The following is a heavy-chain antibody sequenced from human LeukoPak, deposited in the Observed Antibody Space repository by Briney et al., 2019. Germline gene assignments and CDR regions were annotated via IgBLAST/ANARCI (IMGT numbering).Heavy chain of an antibody. CDR2: IKEDGSEI. V-gene: IGHV3-7*01. J-gene: IGHJ4*02. CDR1: AFTFSNYW. Sequence: GGSLRLFCAASAFTFSNYWMSWVRQAPGKGLEWVANIKEDGSEINYVDSVKGRFTISRDNAKNSLYLQMNSLRVDDTAVYYCARDRGYSTFDYLGQGTLVTVSS. D-gene: IGHD4-23*01. CDR3: ARDRGYSTFDY.